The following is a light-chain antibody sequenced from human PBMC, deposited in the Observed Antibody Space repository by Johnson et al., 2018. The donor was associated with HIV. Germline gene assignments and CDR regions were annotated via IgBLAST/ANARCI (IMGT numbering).Light chain of an antibody. V-gene: IGLV1-51*02. Sequence: QSVLTQPPSVSAAPGQKVTISCSGSTSNIGNNYVSWYQQLPGTAPKLLIYENNKRPSGIPDRFSGSKSGTSATLGITGLQTGDEADYYCGTWHSALSGGGGVGTGTRVTVL. J-gene: IGLJ1*01. CDR2: ENN. CDR1: TSNIGNNY. CDR3: GTWHSALSGGGG.